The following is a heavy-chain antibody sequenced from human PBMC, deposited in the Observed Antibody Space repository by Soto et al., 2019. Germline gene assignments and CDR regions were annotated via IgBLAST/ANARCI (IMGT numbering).Heavy chain of an antibody. V-gene: IGHV5-51*01. CDR1: GYSFTSYW. Sequence: GESLKISCKCSGYSFTSYWIGLVRQMPGKGLEWMGIIYPGDSDTRYSPSFQGQVTISADKSISTAYLQWSSLKASDTAMYYCARYQCSSTSCYDDYYYGMDVWGQGTTVTVSS. CDR3: ARYQCSSTSCYDDYYYGMDV. CDR2: IYPGDSDT. J-gene: IGHJ6*02. D-gene: IGHD2-2*01.